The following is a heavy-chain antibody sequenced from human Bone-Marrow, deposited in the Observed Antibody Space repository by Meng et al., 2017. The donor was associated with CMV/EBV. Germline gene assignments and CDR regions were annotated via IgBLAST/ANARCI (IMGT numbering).Heavy chain of an antibody. CDR2: IYSGGSST. CDR3: AKAPYSSSWYSDY. D-gene: IGHD6-13*01. J-gene: IGHJ4*02. CDR1: GFTFSSYA. Sequence: GESLKISCAASGFTFSSYAMSWVRQAPGKGLEWVSVIYSGGSSTYYADSVKGRFTISRDNSKNTLYLQMNSLRAEDTAVYYCAKAPYSSSWYSDYWGQGTLVTVSS. V-gene: IGHV3-23*03.